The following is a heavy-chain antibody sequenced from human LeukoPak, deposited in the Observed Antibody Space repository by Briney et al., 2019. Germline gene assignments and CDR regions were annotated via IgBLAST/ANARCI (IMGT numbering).Heavy chain of an antibody. V-gene: IGHV3-53*01. CDR3: TRRYYFDSSGYYQGDY. D-gene: IGHD3-22*01. J-gene: IGHJ4*02. Sequence: GGSLRLSCAASGFSVSGNYMSWVRQAPGKGLEWVSVIYSGGNTYYADSVKGRFTISRDNSRNTLYLQMSSLKTEDTAVYYCTRRYYFDSSGYYQGDYWGQGTLVTVSS. CDR2: IYSGGNT. CDR1: GFSVSGNY.